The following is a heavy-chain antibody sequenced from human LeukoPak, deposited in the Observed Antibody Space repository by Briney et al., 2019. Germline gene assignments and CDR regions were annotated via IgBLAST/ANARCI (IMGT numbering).Heavy chain of an antibody. J-gene: IGHJ4*02. CDR1: GFSFSSCA. CDR2: ISGSGDST. CDR3: ARWDYGGNILHY. D-gene: IGHD4-23*01. V-gene: IGHV3-23*01. Sequence: PGGSLRLSCAASGFSFSSCAMSWVRQAPGKGLEWVSGISGSGDSTDYADSVKGRFTISRDNSKNTLYLQMNSLRAEDTAVYYCARWDYGGNILHYWGQGTLVTVSS.